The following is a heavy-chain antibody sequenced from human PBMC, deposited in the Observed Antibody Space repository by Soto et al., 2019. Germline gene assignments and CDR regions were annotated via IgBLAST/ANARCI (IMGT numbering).Heavy chain of an antibody. J-gene: IGHJ6*02. Sequence: PSETLSLTCTVSGGSISGYYWSWIRQPAGKGLECIGRIYTSGSTNYNPSLKSRVTMSVDTSKNQFSLKLSSVTAADTAVYYCASTPIRQGYCSSTSCHKGAYYYYGMDVWGQGTTVTVSS. V-gene: IGHV4-4*07. CDR1: GGSISGYY. CDR3: ASTPIRQGYCSSTSCHKGAYYYYGMDV. D-gene: IGHD2-2*01. CDR2: IYTSGST.